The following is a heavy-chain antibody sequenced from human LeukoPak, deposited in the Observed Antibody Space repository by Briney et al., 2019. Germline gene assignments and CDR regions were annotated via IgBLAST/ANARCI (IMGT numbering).Heavy chain of an antibody. V-gene: IGHV4-4*02. CDR2: IYLYGTT. CDR3: ARDAKDIVVVVAAEMYNWFDP. D-gene: IGHD2-15*01. J-gene: IGHJ5*02. Sequence: SETLSLTCSVSAGSISSGNWWSWVRQSPVKGLEWIGEIYLYGTTNYNPSLKSRVTISVDTSKNQFSLKLSSVTAADTAVYYCARDAKDIVVVVAAEMYNWFDPWGQGTLVTVSS. CDR1: AGSISSGNW.